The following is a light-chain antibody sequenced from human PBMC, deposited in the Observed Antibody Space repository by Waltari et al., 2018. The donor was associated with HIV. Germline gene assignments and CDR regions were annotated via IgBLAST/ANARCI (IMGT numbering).Light chain of an antibody. CDR1: RRDVGGSNY. CDR3: CSYAGSSTVV. J-gene: IGLJ2*01. Sequence: QSALTQPASVSGSPGQSITISCTGTRRDVGGSNYVSWYQQHPGKAPKLMIYDVSKRPSGVSNRFSGSKSGNTASLTISGLQAEDEADYYCCSYAGSSTVVFGGGTKLTVL. V-gene: IGLV2-23*02. CDR2: DVS.